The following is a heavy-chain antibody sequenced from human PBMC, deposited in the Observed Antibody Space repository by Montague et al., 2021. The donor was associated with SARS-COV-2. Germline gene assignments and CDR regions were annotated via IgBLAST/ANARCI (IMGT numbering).Heavy chain of an antibody. Sequence: PALVKPTQTLTLTCTFSGFSLSTIGMCVSLIRKPPGKALEWLARIDWDDDKYYSPSLKTRLTISKDTSKNQVVLTMTNMDPVDTATYYCARTTMITFGVVIVPLDDWGQGTLATVSS. CDR3: ARTTMITFGVVIVPLDD. V-gene: IGHV2-70*11. CDR1: GFSLSTIGMC. J-gene: IGHJ4*02. D-gene: IGHD3-16*02. CDR2: IDWDDDK.